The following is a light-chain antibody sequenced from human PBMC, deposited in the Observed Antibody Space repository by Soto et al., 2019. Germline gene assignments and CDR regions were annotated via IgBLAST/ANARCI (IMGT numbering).Light chain of an antibody. CDR3: QHNYGTPA. J-gene: IGKJ5*01. CDR2: DAS. Sequence: DIQMTQSPSSLSASVGDRVTITCRASQGIRNDLGWYQQKPGKAPKRLIYDASSLESGVPSRFSGSGSGTEFTLTISSVQPEDFATYYCQHNYGTPAFGQGTRLEIK. V-gene: IGKV1-17*01. CDR1: QGIRND.